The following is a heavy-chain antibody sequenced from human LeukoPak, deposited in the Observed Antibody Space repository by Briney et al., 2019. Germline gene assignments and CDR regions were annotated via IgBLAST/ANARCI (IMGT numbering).Heavy chain of an antibody. CDR2: IYYSGST. J-gene: IGHJ4*02. CDR3: ASDRQLVQELDY. D-gene: IGHD6-13*01. CDR1: GVPISSRSYY. Sequence: PSETLSLTCTVSGVPISSRSYYWGWIRQPPGKGLEWIGSIYYSGSTYYNPSLKSRVTISVDTSKNQFSLKLSSVTAADTAVYYCASDRQLVQELDYWGQGTLVTVSS. V-gene: IGHV4-39*01.